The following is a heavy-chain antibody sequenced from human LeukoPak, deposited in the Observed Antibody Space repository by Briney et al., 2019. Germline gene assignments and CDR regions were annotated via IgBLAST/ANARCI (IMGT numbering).Heavy chain of an antibody. J-gene: IGHJ4*02. Sequence: SETLSLTCTVSGGSISSNSYYWGWIRQPPGKGLEWIGSIYYSGSTYYNPSLKSRVTISVDTSKNQFSLKLSSVTAADTAVYYCARQHGGPAICYYWGQGTLVTVSS. V-gene: IGHV4-39*01. CDR1: GGSISSNSYY. D-gene: IGHD2-2*02. CDR3: ARQHGGPAICYY. CDR2: IYYSGST.